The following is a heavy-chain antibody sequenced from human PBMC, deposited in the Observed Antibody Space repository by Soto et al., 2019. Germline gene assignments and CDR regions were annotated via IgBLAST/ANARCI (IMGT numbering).Heavy chain of an antibody. D-gene: IGHD6-19*01. Sequence: LRLSCAASGFSFFNYAMNWVRQAPVKGLEWVSGLSGSGTSTYYADSVKGRFTISRDNSRDTLFLQMNSLTADDTAVYYCAKATTNGGWFNPFDSWGQGALVTVSS. J-gene: IGHJ4*02. V-gene: IGHV3-23*01. CDR3: AKATTNGGWFNPFDS. CDR2: LSGSGTST. CDR1: GFSFFNYA.